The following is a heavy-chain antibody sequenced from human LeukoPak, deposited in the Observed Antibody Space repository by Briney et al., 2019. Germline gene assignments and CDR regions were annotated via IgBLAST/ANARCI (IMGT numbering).Heavy chain of an antibody. Sequence: ASVKVSCKASGYTFTSYGISWVRQAPGQGLEWMGWISAYNGNTNYAQKLQGRVTMTTDTSTSTAYMELRSLRSDDTAVYYCARNNYYYGSGSHDYWGQGTLVTASS. CDR3: ARNNYYYGSGSHDY. CDR2: ISAYNGNT. V-gene: IGHV1-18*01. D-gene: IGHD3-10*01. CDR1: GYTFTSYG. J-gene: IGHJ4*02.